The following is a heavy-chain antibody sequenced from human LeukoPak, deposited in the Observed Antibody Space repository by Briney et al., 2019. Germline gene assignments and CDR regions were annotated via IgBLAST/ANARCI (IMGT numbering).Heavy chain of an antibody. CDR2: ITSSSSYI. CDR3: ARNPYSGNYGAYYYYYMDV. CDR1: GFTFSSYN. D-gene: IGHD1-26*01. J-gene: IGHJ6*03. Sequence: GGSLRLSCAAFGFTFSSYNMNWVRQAPGKGLEWVSSITSSSSYIYYVDSVKGRFTISRDNAKNSLYLQMDSLRVEDTAEYYCARNPYSGNYGAYYYYYMDVWGKGTTVTVSS. V-gene: IGHV3-21*06.